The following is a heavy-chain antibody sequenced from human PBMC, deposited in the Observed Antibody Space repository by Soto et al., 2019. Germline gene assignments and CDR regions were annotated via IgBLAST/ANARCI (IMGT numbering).Heavy chain of an antibody. Sequence: SLSLACPVSGGSISSGGYYWSWIRQHPGKGLEWIGYIYYSGITYYNPSLKSRVTISVDTSKNQFSLKLRSVTAADTAVYSCARFYCSSTSCYANWFDPWGQGTLVTVSS. V-gene: IGHV4-31*03. CDR2: IYYSGIT. J-gene: IGHJ5*02. CDR3: ARFYCSSTSCYANWFDP. CDR1: GGSISSGGYY. D-gene: IGHD2-2*01.